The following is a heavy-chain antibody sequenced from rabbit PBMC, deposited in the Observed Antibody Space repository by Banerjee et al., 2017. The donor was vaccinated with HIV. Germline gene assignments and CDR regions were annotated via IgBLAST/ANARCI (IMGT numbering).Heavy chain of an antibody. CDR2: IYTGDGST. D-gene: IGHD1-1*01. CDR1: GFDFSSYA. Sequence: QEQLVESGGGLVQPGGSLKLSCKASGFDFSSYAISWVRQAPGKGLEWIGCIYTGDGSTDYASRVNGRFTISKSSSTTVTLQMTSLTAADTASYSCTRDGSSRYWEYDLWGQGTLVTVS. V-gene: IGHV1S47*01. J-gene: IGHJ4*01. CDR3: TRDGSSRYWEYDL.